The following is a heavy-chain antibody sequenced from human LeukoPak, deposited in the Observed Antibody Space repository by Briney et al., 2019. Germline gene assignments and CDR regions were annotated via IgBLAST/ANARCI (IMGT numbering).Heavy chain of an antibody. CDR2: IYYSGST. CDR1: GGSISSYY. CDR3: ARDRESLNWFDP. J-gene: IGHJ5*02. Sequence: SETLSLTCTVSGGSISSYYWSWIRQPPGKGLEWIGYIYYSGSTNYNPSLKSRVTISVDTSKNQFSLKLSSVTAVDTAVYYCARDRESLNWFDPWGQGTLVTVSS. V-gene: IGHV4-59*01.